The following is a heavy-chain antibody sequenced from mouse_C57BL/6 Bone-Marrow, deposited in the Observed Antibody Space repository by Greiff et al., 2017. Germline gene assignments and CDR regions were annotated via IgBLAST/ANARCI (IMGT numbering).Heavy chain of an antibody. CDR3: ARWGYEAWFAY. Sequence: DVQLQESGPVLVKPGASVKMSCKASGYTFTDYYMNWVKQSHGKSLEWIGVINPYNGGTSYNQKFKGKATLTVDKSSSTAYMELNSLTSEDSAVDYCARWGYEAWFAYWGQGTLVTVSA. CDR2: INPYNGGT. J-gene: IGHJ3*01. V-gene: IGHV1-19*01. D-gene: IGHD2-3*01. CDR1: GYTFTDYY.